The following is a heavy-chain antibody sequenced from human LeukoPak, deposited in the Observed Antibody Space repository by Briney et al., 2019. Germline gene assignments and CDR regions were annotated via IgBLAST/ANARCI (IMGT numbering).Heavy chain of an antibody. J-gene: IGHJ5*02. D-gene: IGHD3-22*01. V-gene: IGHV4-4*02. CDR2: IYHSGST. CDR3: ARDRGYDSSGYYNLVPWFDP. CDR1: GGSISSSNW. Sequence: SETLSLTCAVSGGSISSSNWWSWVRQPPGKGLEWIGEIYHSGSTNYNPSLKSRVTISVDKSKNQFSLKLSSVTAADTAVYYCARDRGYDSSGYYNLVPWFDPWGQGTLVTVSS.